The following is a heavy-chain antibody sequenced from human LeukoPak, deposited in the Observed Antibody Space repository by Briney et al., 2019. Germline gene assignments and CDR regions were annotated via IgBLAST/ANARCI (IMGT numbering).Heavy chain of an antibody. Sequence: SQTLSLTCAVSGGPISSGGYSWSWIRQPPGKGLEWIGYIYHSGSTYYNPSLKSRVTISVDRSKNQFSLKLSSVTAADTAVYYCASSVITPRWVPFDPWGLGTLVTVSS. CDR3: ASSVITPRWVPFDP. CDR2: IYHSGST. V-gene: IGHV4-30-2*01. D-gene: IGHD3-10*01. J-gene: IGHJ5*02. CDR1: GGPISSGGYS.